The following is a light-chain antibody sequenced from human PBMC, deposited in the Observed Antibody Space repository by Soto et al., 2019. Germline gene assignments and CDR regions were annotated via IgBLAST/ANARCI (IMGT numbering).Light chain of an antibody. J-gene: IGKJ1*01. CDR2: GAS. V-gene: IGKV3D-7*01. CDR1: QSASNNY. CDR3: IQDYNYPPT. Sequence: VFKQSACTVSRSTGERATLSCRARQSASNNYLAWSHQKPGQAPRLLIYGASTRASGIPARFSGSGSGTDFTLTISSLQPEDFATYYCIQDYNYPPTFGQGTKVDI.